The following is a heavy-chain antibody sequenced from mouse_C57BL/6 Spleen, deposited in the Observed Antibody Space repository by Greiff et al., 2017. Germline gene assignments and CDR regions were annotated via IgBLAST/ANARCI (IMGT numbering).Heavy chain of an antibody. Sequence: QVQLQQPGAELVKPGASVKMSCKASGYTFTSYWITWVKQRPGQGLEWIGDIYPGSGSTNYNEKFKSKATLTVDPSSSTAYMQLSSLTSEDSAVYYCARPHYYGSSYGYFDVWGTGTTVTVSS. J-gene: IGHJ1*03. CDR2: IYPGSGST. V-gene: IGHV1-55*01. CDR1: GYTFTSYW. D-gene: IGHD1-1*01. CDR3: ARPHYYGSSYGYFDV.